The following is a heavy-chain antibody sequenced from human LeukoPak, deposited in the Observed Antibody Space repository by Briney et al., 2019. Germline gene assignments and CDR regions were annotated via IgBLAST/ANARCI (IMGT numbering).Heavy chain of an antibody. V-gene: IGHV3-21*01. CDR3: ARHWGCYYMDV. CDR1: GFTFSSYS. D-gene: IGHD7-27*01. CDR2: ISSSSSYI. Sequence: GGSLRLSCAASGFTFSSYSMNWVRQAPGKGLEWVSSISSSSSYIYYADSVKGRFTISRDNAKSSLYLQMNSLRAEDTAVYYCARHWGCYYMDVWGKGTTVTVSS. J-gene: IGHJ6*03.